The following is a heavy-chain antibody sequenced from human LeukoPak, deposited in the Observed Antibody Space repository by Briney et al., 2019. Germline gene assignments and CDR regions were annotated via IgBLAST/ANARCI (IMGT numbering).Heavy chain of an antibody. D-gene: IGHD3-3*01. CDR1: GFTFSSYE. CDR3: ARGDDFWSGYHDHYFDY. V-gene: IGHV3-48*03. Sequence: GGSLRLSCAASGFTFSSYEMNWVRQAPGKGLEGGSYISSSGSTIYYADSVKGRFTISRDNAKNSLYLQMNSLRAEDTAVYYCARGDDFWSGYHDHYFDYWGQGTLVTVSS. J-gene: IGHJ4*02. CDR2: ISSSGSTI.